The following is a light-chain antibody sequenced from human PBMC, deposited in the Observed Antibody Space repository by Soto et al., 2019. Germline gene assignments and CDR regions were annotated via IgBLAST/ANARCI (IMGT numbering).Light chain of an antibody. J-gene: IGKJ4*01. CDR3: QQRKHWPPLT. CDR2: DTS. Sequence: EVVLTQSPATLSLSPGERPILSCRASQSVEKYLVWYQQKPGQAPRLLIYDTSNRATGIPARFSGSGSETDFTLTISSLEPEDFAVYYCQQRKHWPPLTFGGGTKVELK. V-gene: IGKV3-11*01. CDR1: QSVEKY.